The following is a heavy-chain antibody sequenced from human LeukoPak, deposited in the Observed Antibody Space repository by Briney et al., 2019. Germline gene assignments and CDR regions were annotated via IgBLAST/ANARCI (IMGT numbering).Heavy chain of an antibody. Sequence: GGSLRLSCAASGFTFSSYAMSWVRQAPGKGLEWVSAISGSGGSTYYADSVKGRFTISRDNSKNTLYLQMNSLRAEDAAVYYCAKDKTYYYDSSGYRGADNWFDPWGQGTLVTVSS. CDR2: ISGSGGST. D-gene: IGHD3-22*01. CDR3: AKDKTYYYDSSGYRGADNWFDP. V-gene: IGHV3-23*01. J-gene: IGHJ5*02. CDR1: GFTFSSYA.